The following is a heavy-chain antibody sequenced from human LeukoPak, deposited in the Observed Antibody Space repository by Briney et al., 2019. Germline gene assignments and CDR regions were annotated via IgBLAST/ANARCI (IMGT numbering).Heavy chain of an antibody. Sequence: ASVKVSCKASGYTFTSYAMNWVRQAPGQGLEWMGWINTNTGNPTYAQGFTGRFVFSLDTSVSTAYLQICSLKAEDTAVYYCAKNSVAGPNWFDPWGQGTLVTVSS. CDR3: AKNSVAGPNWFDP. D-gene: IGHD6-19*01. CDR2: INTNTGNP. CDR1: GYTFTSYA. V-gene: IGHV7-4-1*01. J-gene: IGHJ5*02.